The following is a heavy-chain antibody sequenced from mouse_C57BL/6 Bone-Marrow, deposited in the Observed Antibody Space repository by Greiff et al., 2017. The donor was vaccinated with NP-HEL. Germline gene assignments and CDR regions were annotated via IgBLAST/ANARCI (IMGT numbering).Heavy chain of an antibody. Sequence: VQLQQSGAELARPGASVKLSCKASGYTFTSYGISWVKQRTGQGLEWIGEIYPRSGNTYYNEKFKGKATLTADKSSSTAYMELRSLTSEDSAVYFWARNSSGYWFAYWGQGTLVTVSA. D-gene: IGHD3-2*02. CDR1: GYTFTSYG. CDR2: IYPRSGNT. J-gene: IGHJ3*01. V-gene: IGHV1-81*01. CDR3: ARNSSGYWFAY.